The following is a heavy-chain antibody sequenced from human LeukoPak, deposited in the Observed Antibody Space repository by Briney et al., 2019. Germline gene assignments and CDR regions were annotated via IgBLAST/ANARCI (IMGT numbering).Heavy chain of an antibody. CDR3: ARGYSSSWYVLNYYYYMDV. J-gene: IGHJ6*03. CDR2: INWNGGST. V-gene: IGHV3-20*04. D-gene: IGHD6-13*01. CDR1: GFTFDDYG. Sequence: GGSLRLSCTASGFTFDDYGMSWVRQAPGKGLEWVSGINWNGGSTGYADSVKGRFTISRDNAKNSLYLQMNSLRAEDTALYYCARGYSSSWYVLNYYYYMDVWGKGTTVTVSS.